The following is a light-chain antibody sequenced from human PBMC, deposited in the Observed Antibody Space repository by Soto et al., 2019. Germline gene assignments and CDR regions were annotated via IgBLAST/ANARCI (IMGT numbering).Light chain of an antibody. Sequence: EIVMTQSPATLSVSPGERATLSCRASQSVNSNLAWYQQKPGQAPRLVIYGASTRATGIPARFSCSGSGTEFTLTISSLQSEDFAVYYCQQYKNFWTFGQGTKVEIK. V-gene: IGKV3-15*01. CDR2: GAS. J-gene: IGKJ1*01. CDR3: QQYKNFWT. CDR1: QSVNSN.